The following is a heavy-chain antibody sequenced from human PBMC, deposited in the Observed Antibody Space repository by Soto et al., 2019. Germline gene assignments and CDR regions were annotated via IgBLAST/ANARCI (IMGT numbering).Heavy chain of an antibody. D-gene: IGHD4-17*01. CDR3: ERPTRPNPLPGDS. J-gene: IGHJ4*02. Sequence: EVQLVESGGGLVQPGGSLRLSCAASGFTFSSYWMHWVRQAPGKGLVWVSRINSDGSSTSYADSVKGRFTISRDNAKNTLYMKINSLRAGDTVVYYCERPTRPNPLPGDSGGQGTLVTVSS. V-gene: IGHV3-74*01. CDR2: INSDGSST. CDR1: GFTFSSYW.